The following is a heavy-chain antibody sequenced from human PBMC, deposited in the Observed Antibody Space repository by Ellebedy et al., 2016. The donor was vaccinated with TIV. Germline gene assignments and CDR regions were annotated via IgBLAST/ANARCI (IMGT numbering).Heavy chain of an antibody. V-gene: IGHV3-33*06. CDR2: IWYDGSNK. CDR1: GFTFSSYA. CDR3: AKAWGVLSGYDPLGY. Sequence: GESLKISCAASGFTFSSYAMHWVRQAPVKGQEWVAVIWYDGSNKYYADSVKGRFTISRDNSKNTLYLQMNSLKAEDTAVYYCAKAWGVLSGYDPLGYWGQGTLVTVSS. D-gene: IGHD3-22*01. J-gene: IGHJ4*02.